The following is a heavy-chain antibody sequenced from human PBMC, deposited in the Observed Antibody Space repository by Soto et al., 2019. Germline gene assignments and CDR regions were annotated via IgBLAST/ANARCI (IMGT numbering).Heavy chain of an antibody. CDR3: AKDLTNYDSSGHYFDF. D-gene: IGHD3-22*01. CDR1: GFTFDDYA. CDR2: ISWNSGSV. J-gene: IGHJ4*02. V-gene: IGHV3-9*01. Sequence: EVQLVESGGGLVQPGRSLRLSCAASGFTFDDYAMHWVRQAPGKGLEWVSGISWNSGSVGYADSAKGRFTISRDNAKNSLYLQMNSLRAEDTAFYYCAKDLTNYDSSGHYFDFWGQGTLVTVSS.